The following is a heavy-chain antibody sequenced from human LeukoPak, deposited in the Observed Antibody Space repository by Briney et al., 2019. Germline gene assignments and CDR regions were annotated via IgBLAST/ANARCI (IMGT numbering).Heavy chain of an antibody. D-gene: IGHD2-2*02. CDR1: GFTFSSYW. CDR2: INSDGSST. J-gene: IGHJ5*02. Sequence: PGGSLRLSCAASGFTFSSYWMHWVRQAPGKGLVWVSRINSDGSSTSYADYVKGRFAISRDNDKNTLYLQMNSLRAEDTAVYYCARGAYCSSTSCYKGEWFDPWGQGTLVTVSS. CDR3: ARGAYCSSTSCYKGEWFDP. V-gene: IGHV3-74*01.